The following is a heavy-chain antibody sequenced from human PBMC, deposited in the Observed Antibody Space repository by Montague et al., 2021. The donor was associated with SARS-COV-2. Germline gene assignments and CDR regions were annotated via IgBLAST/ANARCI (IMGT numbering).Heavy chain of an antibody. D-gene: IGHD3-10*01. CDR2: IYYSGTT. CDR1: GGSISSGSHY. V-gene: IGHV4-39*07. CDR3: VRGATMARAIISYFDY. Sequence: SESLSLTCTVSGGSISSGSHYWGYIRQPPGKGLEWLGSIYYSGTTYYSPSLKSRVTMSVHTSKNQFSLNLNSVTAADTAVYYCVRGATMARAIISYFDYWGQGTLVTVSS. J-gene: IGHJ4*02.